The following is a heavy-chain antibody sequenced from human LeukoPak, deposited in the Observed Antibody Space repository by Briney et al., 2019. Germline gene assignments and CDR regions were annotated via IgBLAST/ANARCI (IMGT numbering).Heavy chain of an antibody. CDR1: RFPFSVYE. CDR3: ALLAVASDFDY. V-gene: IGHV3-48*03. CDR2: IGSSGAIR. D-gene: IGHD6-19*01. J-gene: IGHJ4*02. Sequence: GGSLRLSCEVSRFPFSVYEMNWVRQAPGKGLEWVSNIGSSGAIRHYADSVKGRFSISRDNAENSLFLQMNSLRVEDTGIYYCALLAVASDFDYWGQGALVTVSS.